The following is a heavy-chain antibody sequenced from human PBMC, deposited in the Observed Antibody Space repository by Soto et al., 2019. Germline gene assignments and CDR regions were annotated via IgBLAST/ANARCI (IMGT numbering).Heavy chain of an antibody. Sequence: PSETLSLTCTVSGGSISSGAYYWSWIRQLPGKGLEWIGYIYYSGSTYCNPSLESRVTISVDTSKNQFSLNLSSVTAADTAVYYCARSPNTVTTFDYGGRGTLVTVS. CDR1: GGSISSGAYY. V-gene: IGHV4-31*03. J-gene: IGHJ4*02. CDR2: IYYSGST. CDR3: ARSPNTVTTFDY. D-gene: IGHD4-17*01.